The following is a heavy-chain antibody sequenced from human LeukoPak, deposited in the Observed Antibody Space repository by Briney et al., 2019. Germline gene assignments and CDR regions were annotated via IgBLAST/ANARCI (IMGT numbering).Heavy chain of an antibody. J-gene: IGHJ4*02. CDR3: AKDLDIVVVVAATPAFDY. V-gene: IGHV3-43*02. D-gene: IGHD2-15*01. CDR1: GFTFDDYA. Sequence: GGSLRLSCAASGFTFDDYAMHWVRQAPGKGLEWVSLISGDGGSTYYADSVKGRFTISRDDSKNSLYLQMNSLRTEDTALYYCAKDLDIVVVVAATPAFDYWGQGTLVTVSS. CDR2: ISGDGGST.